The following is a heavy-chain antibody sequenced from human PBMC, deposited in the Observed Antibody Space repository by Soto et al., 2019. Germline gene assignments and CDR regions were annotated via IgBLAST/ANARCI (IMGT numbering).Heavy chain of an antibody. V-gene: IGHV1-69*01. J-gene: IGHJ4*02. D-gene: IGHD1-20*01. CDR3: ARDYPSITGTPIFDY. Sequence: QVQLVQSGAEVKKPGSSVKVSCKASGGTFSSYAISWVRQAPGRGLEWMGGIIPIFGTANYAQKFQGRVTITADESTSTAYMELSSLRSEDTAVYYCARDYPSITGTPIFDYWGQGTLVTVSS. CDR2: IIPIFGTA. CDR1: GGTFSSYA.